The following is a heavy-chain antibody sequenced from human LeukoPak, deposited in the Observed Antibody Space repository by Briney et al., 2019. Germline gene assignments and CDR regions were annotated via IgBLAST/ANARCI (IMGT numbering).Heavy chain of an antibody. CDR2: ISGTGSST. V-gene: IGHV3-23*01. J-gene: IGHJ4*02. CDR3: ARDIYRAAAKYYFDY. Sequence: GRSLTLARAPAAPTFGAFAMTWGRPHPREWRGWVSSISGTGSSTYPADSVKGRFTISRDSSKNTLYLQMNSLPAEDTAIYNCARDIYRAAAKYYFDYWGQGTLVTVSS. D-gene: IGHD6-13*01. CDR1: APTFGAFA.